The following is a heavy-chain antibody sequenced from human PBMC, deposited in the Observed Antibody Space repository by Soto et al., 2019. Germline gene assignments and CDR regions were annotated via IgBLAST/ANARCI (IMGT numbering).Heavy chain of an antibody. CDR2: ISYDGGLQ. CDR1: GFTFTSYG. Sequence: QAHLVESGGSMVQPGRSLRLSGAASGFTFTSYGMHWVRQAPGTRLEWVAVISYDGGLQHYADSVKGRFTISRDNSKNMVLLQMNSLRAEDTAVYYCVSDRGYGHASVPYSWGQGTLVSVSS. V-gene: IGHV3-30*03. CDR3: VSDRGYGHASVPYS. J-gene: IGHJ4*02. D-gene: IGHD5-18*01.